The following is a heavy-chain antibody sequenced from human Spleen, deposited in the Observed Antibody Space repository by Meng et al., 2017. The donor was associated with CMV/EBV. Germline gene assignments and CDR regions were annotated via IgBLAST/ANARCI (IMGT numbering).Heavy chain of an antibody. D-gene: IGHD4-17*01. Sequence: GESLKISCAASGFTFSSYSMNWVRQAPGKGLEWVAFIRYDGSNKYYADSVKGRFTISRDNSKNTLYLQMNSLRAEDTAVYYCAKDKRGDYGFFDYWGQGTLVTVSS. J-gene: IGHJ4*02. V-gene: IGHV3-30*02. CDR3: AKDKRGDYGFFDY. CDR2: IRYDGSNK. CDR1: GFTFSSYS.